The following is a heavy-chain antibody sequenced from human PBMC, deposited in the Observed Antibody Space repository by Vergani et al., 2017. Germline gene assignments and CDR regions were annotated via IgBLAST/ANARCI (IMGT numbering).Heavy chain of an antibody. CDR3: AKDASGGYDSLFDY. V-gene: IGHV3-30*02. CDR1: GFTFSSYG. J-gene: IGHJ4*02. Sequence: QVHLVESGGGVVQPGGSLRLSCAASGFTFSSYGMHWVRQAPGKGLEWVAFIRYDGSNKYYADSVKGRFTISRDNSKNTLYLQMNSLRAEDTAVYYCAKDASGGYDSLFDYWGQGTLVTVSS. CDR2: IRYDGSNK. D-gene: IGHD5-12*01.